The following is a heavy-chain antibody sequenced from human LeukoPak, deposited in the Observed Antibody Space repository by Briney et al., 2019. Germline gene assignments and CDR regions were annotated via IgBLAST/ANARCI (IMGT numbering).Heavy chain of an antibody. V-gene: IGHV1-18*01. J-gene: IGHJ4*02. D-gene: IGHD6-13*01. CDR2: ISGYNGNT. Sequence: ASVTVSYTASEYTFTSYGIGWVGQAPGQGREWMGWISGYNGNTNYAQTLQGRVTMTTDTSTSTTYMELRTLRSDDTAVYYCARGGWQQLDYWGQGTLVTVSS. CDR1: EYTFTSYG. CDR3: ARGGWQQLDY.